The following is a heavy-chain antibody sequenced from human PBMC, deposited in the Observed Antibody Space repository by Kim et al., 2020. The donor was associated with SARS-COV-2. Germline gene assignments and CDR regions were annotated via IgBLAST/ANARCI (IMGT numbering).Heavy chain of an antibody. V-gene: IGHV4-4*02. Sequence: SETLSLTCAVSGGSISSSNWWSWVRQPPGKGLEWIGEIYHSGSTNYDPSLKSRVTISVDKSKNQFSLKLSSVTAADTAVYYCARDGPPLYGSGSYYSTVGRNYYYGMDVWGQGTTVTVSS. CDR3: ARDGPPLYGSGSYYSTVGRNYYYGMDV. CDR1: GGSISSSNW. J-gene: IGHJ6*02. D-gene: IGHD3-10*01. CDR2: IYHSGST.